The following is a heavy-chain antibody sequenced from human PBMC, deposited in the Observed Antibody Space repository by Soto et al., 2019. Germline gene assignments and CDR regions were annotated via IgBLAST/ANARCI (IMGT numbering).Heavy chain of an antibody. Sequence: GASVKVSCKASGYTFTIYAMHWVCQAPGQRLEWMGWINAGNGNTKYSQKFQGRVTITRDTSASTAYMELSSLRSEDTAVYYCARDDRSYGDYRHFDYWGQGTLVTVSS. CDR3: ARDDRSYGDYRHFDY. J-gene: IGHJ4*02. CDR1: GYTFTIYA. D-gene: IGHD4-17*01. V-gene: IGHV1-3*01. CDR2: INAGNGNT.